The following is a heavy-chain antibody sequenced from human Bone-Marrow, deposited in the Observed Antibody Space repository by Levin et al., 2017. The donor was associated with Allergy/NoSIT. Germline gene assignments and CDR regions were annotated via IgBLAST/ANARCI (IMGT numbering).Heavy chain of an antibody. Sequence: GESLKISCAVTGVTFSNAWMSWVRQAPGKGLEWVGRIKSNTDGGTTAYAAPVKGRFIISRDDSKNTVFLEMNSLKSEDGAVYYCITDPMICRGVSCYGPFASWGQGTLVTVSS. D-gene: IGHD2-15*01. CDR3: ITDPMICRGVSCYGPFAS. CDR1: GVTFSNAW. J-gene: IGHJ4*02. V-gene: IGHV3-15*01. CDR2: IKSNTDGGTT.